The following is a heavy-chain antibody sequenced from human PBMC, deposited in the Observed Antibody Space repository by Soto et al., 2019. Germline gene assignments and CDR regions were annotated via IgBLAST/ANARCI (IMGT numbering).Heavy chain of an antibody. Sequence: GASVKVSCKASGGTFSSYAISWVRQAPGQGLEWMGGIIPIFGTANYAQKFQGRVTITADESTSTAYMELSSLRSEDTAVYYCARAARGGSCYDLYCYYYYGMDVWGQGTTVTVSS. D-gene: IGHD2-15*01. CDR3: ARAARGGSCYDLYCYYYYGMDV. V-gene: IGHV1-69*13. CDR2: IIPIFGTA. J-gene: IGHJ6*02. CDR1: GGTFSSYA.